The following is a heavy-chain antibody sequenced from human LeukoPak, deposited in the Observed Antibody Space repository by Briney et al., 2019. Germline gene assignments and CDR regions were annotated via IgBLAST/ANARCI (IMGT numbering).Heavy chain of an antibody. CDR2: IKLDGSEK. D-gene: IGHD3-22*01. V-gene: IGHV3-7*01. Sequence: GGSLRLSCAASGFTFSSYWMSWVRQAPGEGLGRVANIKLDGSEKYYVASVKGRFTISRDNAKNSLYLQMNSLRAEDTAVYYCARSFTPYYYDSSGYYYFDYWGQGTLVTVSS. CDR3: ARSFTPYYYDSSGYYYFDY. CDR1: GFTFSSYW. J-gene: IGHJ4*02.